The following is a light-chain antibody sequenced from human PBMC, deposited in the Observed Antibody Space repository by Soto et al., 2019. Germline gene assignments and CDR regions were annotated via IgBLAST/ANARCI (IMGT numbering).Light chain of an antibody. V-gene: IGKV1-5*03. CDR2: KTS. J-gene: IGKJ2*01. CDR3: QQYSTYPS. CDR1: QSISSW. Sequence: DIQMTQSPSTLSASVGDRVTITCRASQSISSWLAWYQQTPGKAPKLLIYKTSSLESGVPSRFSGSGSGTEFTLTISSLQPDDFATYYCQQYSTYPSFGQGTKLEIK.